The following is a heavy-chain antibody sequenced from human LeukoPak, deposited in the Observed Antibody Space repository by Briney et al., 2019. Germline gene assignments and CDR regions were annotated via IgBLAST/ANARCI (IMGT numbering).Heavy chain of an antibody. CDR2: INHSGST. V-gene: IGHV4-34*01. Sequence: SETLSLTCAVYGGSFSGYYWSWLRQPPGKGLEWLGEINHSGSTNYNPSLKSRVTISVDTSKNQFSLKLSSVTAADTAVYYCARVIAAAGNYYYYMDVWGKGTTVTVSS. D-gene: IGHD6-13*01. CDR1: GGSFSGYY. J-gene: IGHJ6*03. CDR3: ARVIAAAGNYYYYMDV.